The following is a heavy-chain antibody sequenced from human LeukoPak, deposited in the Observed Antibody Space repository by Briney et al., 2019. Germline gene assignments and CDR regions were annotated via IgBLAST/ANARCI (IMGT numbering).Heavy chain of an antibody. CDR2: ISYDGSNK. J-gene: IGHJ4*02. Sequence: GGSLRLSCAASGFIFNSHSMHWVSQAPGKGLEWVSGISYDGSNKYYADSVKGRFTISRDNSKNTLHLIMNSLRAEDTAVYYCARDEGGVWFGGGMEIWGQGTLVTVSS. V-gene: IGHV3-30-3*01. CDR3: ARDEGGVWFGGGMEI. D-gene: IGHD3-10*01. CDR1: GFIFNSHS.